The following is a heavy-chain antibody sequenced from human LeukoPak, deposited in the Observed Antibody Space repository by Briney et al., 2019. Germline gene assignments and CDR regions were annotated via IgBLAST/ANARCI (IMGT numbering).Heavy chain of an antibody. J-gene: IGHJ4*02. CDR3: ATSRNWGSPGDY. V-gene: IGHV3-7*01. CDR2: IKQDGSEK. CDR1: GFTFSSYW. D-gene: IGHD7-27*01. Sequence: GGSLRLSCAASGFTFSSYWMSWVRQAPGKGLEWVANIKQDGSEKYYVDSVKGRFTIFRDNAKNSLYLQMNSLRAEGTAVYYCATSRNWGSPGDYWGQGTLVTVSS.